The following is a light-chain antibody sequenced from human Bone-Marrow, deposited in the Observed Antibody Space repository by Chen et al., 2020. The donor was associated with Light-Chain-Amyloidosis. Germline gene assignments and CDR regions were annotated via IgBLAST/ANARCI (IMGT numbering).Light chain of an antibody. CDR2: IND. Sequence: QSVLTQPPSASGTPGQRVTISCSGSSSNIGINTVNWYQQSPGTAPKLLIYINDRRPSGVPDRFSGSRSGTSASLAIRSLQSEDEADYYCAAWDDSLKGWVFGGGTKLTVL. V-gene: IGLV1-44*01. J-gene: IGLJ3*02. CDR3: AAWDDSLKGWV. CDR1: SSNIGINT.